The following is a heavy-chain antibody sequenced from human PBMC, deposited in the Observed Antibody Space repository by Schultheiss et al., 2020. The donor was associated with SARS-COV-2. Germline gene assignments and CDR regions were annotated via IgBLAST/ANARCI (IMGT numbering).Heavy chain of an antibody. CDR1: GVSFSGYF. J-gene: IGHJ4*02. V-gene: IGHV4-34*01. D-gene: IGHD3-10*01. CDR2: INHSGST. CDR3: ARSYYGSGSHLDY. Sequence: SETLSLTCAVYGVSFSGYFWSAIRQSPGKGLEWIGEINHSGSTNYNPSLKSRVTISVDTSKNQFSLKLSSVTAADTAVYYCARSYYGSGSHLDYWGQGTLVTVSS.